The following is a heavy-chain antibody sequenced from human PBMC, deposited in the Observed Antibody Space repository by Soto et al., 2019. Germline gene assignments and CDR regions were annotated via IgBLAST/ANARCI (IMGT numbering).Heavy chain of an antibody. CDR3: ARGSTPPSIQLVFDY. CDR2: INHSGST. V-gene: IGHV4-34*01. CDR1: GGSFSGYY. D-gene: IGHD5-18*01. J-gene: IGHJ4*01. Sequence: PSETLSLTCAVYGGSFSGYYWSWIRQPPGKGLEWIGEINHSGSTNYNPSLKSRVTISVDTSKNQFSLKLSSVTAADTAVYYCARGSTPPSIQLVFDYWGHGTLVTVSS.